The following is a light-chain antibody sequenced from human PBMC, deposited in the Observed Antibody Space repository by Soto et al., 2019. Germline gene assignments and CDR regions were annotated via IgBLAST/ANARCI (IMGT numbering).Light chain of an antibody. J-gene: IGKJ1*01. CDR1: QSISIW. Sequence: DIHMTQSPSTLSASVGDRVTITCRASQSISIWLAWYQQKPGKAPNLLIYKTSSLETGVPSSFSGSGSGTEFTITISSLQPDDFATYSCQRWNDYSWTFGQGTKVEVK. V-gene: IGKV1-5*03. CDR2: KTS. CDR3: QRWNDYSWT.